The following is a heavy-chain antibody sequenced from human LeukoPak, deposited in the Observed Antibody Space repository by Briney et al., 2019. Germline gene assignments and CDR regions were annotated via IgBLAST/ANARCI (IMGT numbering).Heavy chain of an antibody. CDR1: GFTFTSYG. V-gene: IGHV3-23*01. CDR3: ARDCGGDCFILDAFDY. D-gene: IGHD2-21*02. CDR2: ISGSGGST. J-gene: IGHJ4*02. Sequence: GGSLRLSCAASGFTFTSYGMSWVRQAPGKGLEWVSSISGSGGSTYYADSVKGRFTISRDNSKNTLYLQMNSLRAEDTAVYYCARDCGGDCFILDAFDYWGQGTLVTVSS.